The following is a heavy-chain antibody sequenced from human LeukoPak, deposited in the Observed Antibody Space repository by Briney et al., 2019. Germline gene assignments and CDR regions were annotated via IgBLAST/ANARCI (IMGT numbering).Heavy chain of an antibody. J-gene: IGHJ1*01. Sequence: PSETLSLTCAVYGGSFSGYYWSWIRQPPGKGLEWIGEINHSGSTNYNPSLKSRVTISGDTSKNQFSLKLSSVTAADTAVYYCARRDQYFQHWGQGTLVTVSS. V-gene: IGHV4-34*01. CDR1: GGSFSGYY. CDR2: INHSGST. CDR3: ARRDQYFQH.